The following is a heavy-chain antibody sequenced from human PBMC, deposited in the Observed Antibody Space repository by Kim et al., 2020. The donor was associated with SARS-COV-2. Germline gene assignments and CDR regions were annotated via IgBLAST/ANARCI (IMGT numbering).Heavy chain of an antibody. CDR1: GFTFDDYA. Sequence: GGSLRLSCAASGFTFDDYAMHWVRQAPGKGLEWVSGISWNSGSIGYADSVKGRFTIPRDNAKNSLYLQMNSLRAEDTALYYCAKDSVAVAGYFDLWGRGTLVTVSS. V-gene: IGHV3-9*01. J-gene: IGHJ2*01. CDR3: AKDSVAVAGYFDL. D-gene: IGHD6-19*01. CDR2: ISWNSGSI.